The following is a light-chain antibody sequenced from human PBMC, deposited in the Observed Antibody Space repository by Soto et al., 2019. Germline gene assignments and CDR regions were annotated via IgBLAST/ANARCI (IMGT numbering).Light chain of an antibody. V-gene: IGKV1-9*01. J-gene: IGKJ1*01. CDR3: QHYGGMWT. CDR1: QGISNF. CDR2: DAL. Sequence: DIQLTQSPSFLSASAGDRVTITCRASQGISNFLAWYQQKPGKAPKVLIYDALNLESGVPSRFSGSGYGTEFTLTIRSLQPDDFATYCCQHYGGMWTFGQGTKVDIK.